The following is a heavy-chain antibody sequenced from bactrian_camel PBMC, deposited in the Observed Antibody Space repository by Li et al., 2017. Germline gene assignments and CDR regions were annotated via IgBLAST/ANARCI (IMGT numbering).Heavy chain of an antibody. J-gene: IGHJ4*01. Sequence: HVQLVESGGGSVQAGGSLRLSCAASAATGGPFYMAYFRQAPGKEREGVAIIQPFGDRIYYTDSFKGRFTISQDDAENAVYLQMNSLKPEDTAMYYCAAAKRRGDSCLGFTYWGQGTQVTVS. CDR2: IQPFGDRI. V-gene: IGHV3S63*01. CDR3: AAAKRRGDSCLGFTY. D-gene: IGHD6*01. CDR1: AATGGPFY.